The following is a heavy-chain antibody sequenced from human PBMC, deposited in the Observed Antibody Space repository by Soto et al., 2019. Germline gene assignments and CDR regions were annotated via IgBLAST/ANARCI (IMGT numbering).Heavy chain of an antibody. CDR2: ISWNSGSI. CDR3: AATRYCSSTSCYASSLITFDY. Sequence: DVQLVESGGGLVQPGRSLRLSCAASGFTFDDYAMHWVRQAPGKGLEWVSGISWNSGSIGYADSVKGRFTISRDNAKNSLYLQMNSLRAEDTALYYCAATRYCSSTSCYASSLITFDYWGQGTLVTVSS. CDR1: GFTFDDYA. J-gene: IGHJ4*02. D-gene: IGHD2-2*01. V-gene: IGHV3-9*01.